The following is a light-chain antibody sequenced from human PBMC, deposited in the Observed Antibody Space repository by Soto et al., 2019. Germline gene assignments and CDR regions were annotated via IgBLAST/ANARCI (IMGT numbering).Light chain of an antibody. Sequence: DIQMTQSPSTLSASVGDRVTITCRASQSISSWLAWYQQKPGKAPNRLIYKASSLESGVPSRFSGSGSGTEFTLTISSQQPDDFATYYCQQYNSYPITFGGGTKVEIK. CDR2: KAS. CDR3: QQYNSYPIT. V-gene: IGKV1-5*03. CDR1: QSISSW. J-gene: IGKJ4*01.